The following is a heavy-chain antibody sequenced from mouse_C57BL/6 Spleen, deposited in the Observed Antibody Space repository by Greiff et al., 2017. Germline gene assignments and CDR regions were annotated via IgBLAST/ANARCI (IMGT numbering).Heavy chain of an antibody. D-gene: IGHD1-1*01. Sequence: VQLQQPGAELVMPGASVKLSCKASGYTFTSYWMHWVKQRPGQGLEWIGEIDPSDSYTNYNQKFKGKSTLTVDKSSSTAYMQLSSLTSEDSAVXYCARRDYYGSSPFAYWGQGTLVTVSA. CDR1: GYTFTSYW. J-gene: IGHJ3*01. V-gene: IGHV1-69*01. CDR3: ARRDYYGSSPFAY. CDR2: IDPSDSYT.